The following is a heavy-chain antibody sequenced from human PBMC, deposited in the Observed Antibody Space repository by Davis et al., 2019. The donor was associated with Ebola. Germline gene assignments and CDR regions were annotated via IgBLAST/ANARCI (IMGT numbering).Heavy chain of an antibody. CDR1: GGSLSNYF. V-gene: IGHV4-34*01. J-gene: IGHJ4*02. D-gene: IGHD4/OR15-4a*01. CDR3: ARVVYGDAVH. CDR2: FSDRGAT. Sequence: MPSETLSLTCNVSGGSLSNYFWNWIRQPPGKGLEWFGDFSDRGATNYNPSLRSRVTLSIDTSQNHFSLKLRSVTAADTAVYYCARVVYGDAVHWGQGHLVTVSS.